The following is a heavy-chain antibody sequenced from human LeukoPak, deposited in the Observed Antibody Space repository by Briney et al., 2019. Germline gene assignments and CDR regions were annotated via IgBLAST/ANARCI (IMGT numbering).Heavy chain of an antibody. V-gene: IGHV4-34*01. CDR3: ARGDAPRYEVRDHYYYYYGMDV. Sequence: SETLSLTCAVYSGSFSGYYWSWIRQPPGKGLEWIGEINHSGSTNYNPSLKSRVTISVDTSKNQFSLKLSSVTAADTAVYYCARGDAPRYEVRDHYYYYYGMDVWGKGTTVTVSS. J-gene: IGHJ6*04. CDR2: INHSGST. D-gene: IGHD3-10*01. CDR1: SGSFSGYY.